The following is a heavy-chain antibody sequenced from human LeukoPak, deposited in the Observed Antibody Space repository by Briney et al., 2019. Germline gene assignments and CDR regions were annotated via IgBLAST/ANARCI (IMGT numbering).Heavy chain of an antibody. CDR1: GGTFSSYA. CDR3: GISSGSPLLFDY. Sequence: SVKVSCKASGGTFSSYAISWVRQAPGQGLEWMGGIIPIFGTANYAQKFQGRVTITADESTSTAYMELSNLRSEDTAVYYCGISSGSPLLFDYWGQGTLVTVSS. V-gene: IGHV1-69*13. CDR2: IIPIFGTA. D-gene: IGHD6-19*01. J-gene: IGHJ4*02.